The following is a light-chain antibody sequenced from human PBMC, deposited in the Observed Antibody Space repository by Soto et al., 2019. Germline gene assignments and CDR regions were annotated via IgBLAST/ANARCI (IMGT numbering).Light chain of an antibody. CDR2: CAS. V-gene: IGKV3-11*01. J-gene: IGKJ5*01. CDR1: QTVSNY. CDR3: QQRSNWPLIT. Sequence: EIVLTQSPATLSLSPGDRATLSCRASQTVSNYLAWYQQKPGQAPRLLISCASNRATGIPARFSGSGSGTDFTLTISSLEPDDFAVYYCQQRSNWPLITFGQGTRL.